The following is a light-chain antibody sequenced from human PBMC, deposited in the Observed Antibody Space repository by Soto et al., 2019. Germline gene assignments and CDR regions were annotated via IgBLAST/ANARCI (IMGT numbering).Light chain of an antibody. Sequence: QSVLAQPPSASAPPGQRVAIPCSGSSSNIGRNHVHWYQHLPGAAPKLLIYGNDQRPSGVPARFSGSKSATSASLAITGRQSEDEAAYYCGSWDDRLNGQVFGGGTKLTVL. V-gene: IGLV1-44*01. J-gene: IGLJ2*01. CDR1: SSNIGRNH. CDR3: GSWDDRLNGQV. CDR2: GND.